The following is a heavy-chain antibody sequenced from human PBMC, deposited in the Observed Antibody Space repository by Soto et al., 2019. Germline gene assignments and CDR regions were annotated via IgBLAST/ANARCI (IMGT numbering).Heavy chain of an antibody. D-gene: IGHD4-17*01. V-gene: IGHV3-48*02. Sequence: DVQLVESGGAFLRPGESLKLSCAASGFSFSSFPMNWVRQAPGVGLAWVSYISSLGNTINYADSVRDRFTISRDNSKNTRYLQMNRLRDEDTAVYFYERDGTFGHYGDTSTYYLDHWGQGTPVTVSS. CDR3: ERDGTFGHYGDTSTYYLDH. CDR2: ISSLGNTI. J-gene: IGHJ4*02. CDR1: GFSFSSFP.